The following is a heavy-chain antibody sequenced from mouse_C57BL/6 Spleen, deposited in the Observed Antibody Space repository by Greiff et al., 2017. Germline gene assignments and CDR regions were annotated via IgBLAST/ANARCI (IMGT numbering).Heavy chain of an antibody. V-gene: IGHV1-64*01. CDR3: ARGDYDGGAFDY. D-gene: IGHD2-4*01. Sequence: VQLQQPGAELVKPGASVKLSCKASGYTFTSYWMHWVKQRPGQGLEWIGMIHPNSGSTNYNEKFKSKATLTVDKSSSTAYMQLSSLTSEDSAVYYCARGDYDGGAFDYWGQGTTLTVSS. CDR2: IHPNSGST. CDR1: GYTFTSYW. J-gene: IGHJ2*01.